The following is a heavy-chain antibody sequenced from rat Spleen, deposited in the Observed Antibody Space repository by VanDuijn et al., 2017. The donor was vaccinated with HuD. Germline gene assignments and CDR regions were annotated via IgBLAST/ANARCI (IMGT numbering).Heavy chain of an antibody. CDR1: GFTFSNYG. V-gene: IGHV5-29*01. J-gene: IGHJ4*01. CDR2: ISYDGSST. D-gene: IGHD1-6*01. Sequence: EVQLVESGGGLVQPGRSLKLSCAASGFTFSNYGMAWVRQAPTKGLEWVATISYDGSSTYYRDSVKGRFTISRDNAKSTLYLQMDSLRSEDTATYYCARMYTTELAPYVMDAWGQGASVTVSS. CDR3: ARMYTTELAPYVMDA.